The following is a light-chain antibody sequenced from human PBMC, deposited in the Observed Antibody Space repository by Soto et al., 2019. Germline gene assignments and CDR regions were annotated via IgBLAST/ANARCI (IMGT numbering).Light chain of an antibody. V-gene: IGKV3-11*01. Sequence: EIVLTQSPATLSLSPGERVTLSCRASQSVSTYLAWYQQKPGQPPRLLIYDASYRATGVPARFSGSGSGTDFTLTISSLEPEDFAVYFCQQRSDWPGTFGQGTKLDVK. CDR2: DAS. J-gene: IGKJ2*01. CDR1: QSVSTY. CDR3: QQRSDWPGT.